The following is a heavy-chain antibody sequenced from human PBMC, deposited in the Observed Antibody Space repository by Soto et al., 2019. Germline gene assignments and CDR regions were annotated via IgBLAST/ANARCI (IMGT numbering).Heavy chain of an antibody. D-gene: IGHD1-20*01. V-gene: IGHV1-2*04. J-gene: IGHJ2*01. Sequence: QVVLVQSGAEVRKPGASVKVSCKASGYRFTDYYIHWVRQAPGQGPEWMGWVNPKRGDAAYAQKFQGWVNMTRDTATTTAYVEVNSLKSDDTAVYYCARDPGIPGRYCYFDLWCRGTLVTVSS. CDR2: VNPKRGDA. CDR1: GYRFTDYY. CDR3: ARDPGIPGRYCYFDL.